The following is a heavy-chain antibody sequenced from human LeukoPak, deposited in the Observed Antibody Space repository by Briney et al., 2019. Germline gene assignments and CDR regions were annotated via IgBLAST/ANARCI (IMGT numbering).Heavy chain of an antibody. CDR3: ARESPFMDV. Sequence: TGGSLRLSCAASGFTFSSYSMSWVPQAPGKGLEWVSYSSRSSSTINYADSVKGRFTISRDNAKKSLYLQMNSLRAEDTAVYYCARESPFMDVWGQGTTVTVSS. J-gene: IGHJ6*02. CDR1: GFTFSSYS. V-gene: IGHV3-48*04. CDR2: SSRSSSTI.